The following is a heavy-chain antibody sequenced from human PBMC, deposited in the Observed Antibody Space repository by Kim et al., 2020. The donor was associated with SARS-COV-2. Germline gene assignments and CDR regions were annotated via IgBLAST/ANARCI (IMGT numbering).Heavy chain of an antibody. CDR3: ARTRLAADAXPTDY. CDR1: GFTFSSYA. V-gene: IGHV3-30*04. Sequence: GGSLRLACAASGFTFSSYAMHWVRQAPGKGLEWVAVISYDGSNKYYADSVKGRFTISRDNYTNTXYLQMNSRRAEDTXVYYGARTRLAADAXPTDYGGQG. J-gene: IGHJ4*02. D-gene: IGHD6-13*01. CDR2: ISYDGSNK.